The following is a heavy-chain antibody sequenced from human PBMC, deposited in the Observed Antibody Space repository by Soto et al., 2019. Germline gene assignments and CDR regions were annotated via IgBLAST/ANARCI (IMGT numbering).Heavy chain of an antibody. CDR1: GYTFTSYD. V-gene: IGHV1-8*01. Sequence: QVQLVQSGAEVKKPGASVKVSCKASGYTFTSYDINWVRQATGQGLEWMGWMNPNSGNTGYAQKFQGRVTMTTNTSIRTAYMELSSLRSEDTDVYYCAYGPLRYLDWSRRAFDIWGQGTMVTVSS. D-gene: IGHD3-9*01. CDR3: AYGPLRYLDWSRRAFDI. CDR2: MNPNSGNT. J-gene: IGHJ3*02.